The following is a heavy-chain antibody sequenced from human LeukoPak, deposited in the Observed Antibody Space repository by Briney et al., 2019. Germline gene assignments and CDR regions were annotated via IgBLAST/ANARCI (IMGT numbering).Heavy chain of an antibody. V-gene: IGHV3-23*01. CDR3: ANPVPAAISHA. CDR1: GFTFSSYA. J-gene: IGHJ3*01. CDR2: ISGSGGST. Sequence: GGSLRLSCAASGFTFSSYAMSWVRQAPGKGLEWVSAISGSGGSTYYADSVKGRFTISRDNSKNTLYLQMDSLRAEDTAVYYCANPVPAAISHAWGQGTMVTVSS. D-gene: IGHD2-2*01.